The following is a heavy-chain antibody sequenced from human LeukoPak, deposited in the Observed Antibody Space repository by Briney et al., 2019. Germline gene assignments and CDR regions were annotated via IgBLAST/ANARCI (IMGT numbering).Heavy chain of an antibody. Sequence: SGGSLRLSCAASGFTFSSYSMNWVRQTPGEGLQWISYIDSSSRTIYYADSVKGRFTISRDNAKNSLYLQMNSLRAEDTAVYYCARDQYSSSPYYFDYWGQGTLVTVSS. J-gene: IGHJ4*02. V-gene: IGHV3-48*01. CDR2: IDSSSRTI. D-gene: IGHD6-6*01. CDR1: GFTFSSYS. CDR3: ARDQYSSSPYYFDY.